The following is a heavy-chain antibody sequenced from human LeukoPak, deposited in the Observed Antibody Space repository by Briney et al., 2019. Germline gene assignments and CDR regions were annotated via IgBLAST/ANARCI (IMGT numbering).Heavy chain of an antibody. V-gene: IGHV3-20*04. CDR1: GFTFDDYG. CDR3: ARGTSGYYYYYYMDV. Sequence: GGSLRLSCAASGFTFDDYGMSWVRQAPGKGLEWVSGINWNGGSTGYADSVKGRFTIPRDNAKNSLYLQMNSLRAEDTALYYCARGTSGYYYYYYMDVWGKGTTVTVSS. J-gene: IGHJ6*03. D-gene: IGHD3-3*01. CDR2: INWNGGST.